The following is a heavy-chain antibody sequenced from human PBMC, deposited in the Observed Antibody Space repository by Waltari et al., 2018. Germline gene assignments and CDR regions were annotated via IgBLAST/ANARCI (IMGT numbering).Heavy chain of an antibody. J-gene: IGHJ4*02. CDR2: ISYDGSNK. D-gene: IGHD5-18*01. CDR3: ARTAMGPHPDY. Sequence: QVQLVQSGAEVKKPGSSVKVSCKASGFTFSSYAMHWVRQAPGKGLEWVAVISYDGSNKYYADSVKGRFTISRDNSKNTLYLQMNSLRAEDTAVYYCARTAMGPHPDYWGQGTLVTVSS. CDR1: GFTFSSYA. V-gene: IGHV3-30*01.